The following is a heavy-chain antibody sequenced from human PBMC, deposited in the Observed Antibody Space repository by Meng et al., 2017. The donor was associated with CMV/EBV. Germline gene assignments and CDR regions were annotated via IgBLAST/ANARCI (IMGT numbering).Heavy chain of an antibody. CDR3: ARVGGYSSSWSRFGRGNWFDP. D-gene: IGHD6-13*01. CDR2: INHSGST. CDR1: GGSFSGYY. V-gene: IGHV4-34*01. Sequence: GSLRLSCAVYGGSFSGYYWSWIRQPPGKGLEWIGEINHSGSTNYNPSLKSRVTISVDTSKNQFSLKLSSVTAADTAVYYCARVGGYSSSWSRFGRGNWFDPWGQGTTVTVSS. J-gene: IGHJ5*01.